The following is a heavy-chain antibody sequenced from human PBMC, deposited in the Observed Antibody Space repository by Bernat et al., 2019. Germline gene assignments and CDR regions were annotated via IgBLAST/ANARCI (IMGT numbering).Heavy chain of an antibody. J-gene: IGHJ3*02. CDR1: GFTFSNAW. CDR3: TTDLPIMIGGVHAFDI. Sequence: EVQLVESGGGLVKPGGSLRLSCVASGFTFSNAWMSWVRQAPGKGLEWVGRIKSKTDGGTTDYAATVKGRFTISRDDSKNTLYLQMNSLKTEDTAVYYCTTDLPIMIGGVHAFDIWGQGTMVTVSS. CDR2: IKSKTDGGTT. V-gene: IGHV3-15*01. D-gene: IGHD3-22*01.